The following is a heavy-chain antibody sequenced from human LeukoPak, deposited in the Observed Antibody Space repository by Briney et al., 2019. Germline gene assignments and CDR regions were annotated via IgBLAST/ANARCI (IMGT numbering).Heavy chain of an antibody. V-gene: IGHV4-59*01. Sequence: RPSETLSLTCTVSGGSISSYYWSWIRQPPGKGLEWIGYIYYSGSTNYNPSLKSRVTISVDTSTHQSSLKLSSLTAAAPPCFSFASARAAKGAFDIWGQGTMVTVSS. CDR1: GGSISSYY. CDR2: IYYSGST. J-gene: IGHJ3*02. D-gene: IGHD2-15*01. CDR3: ASARAAKGAFDI.